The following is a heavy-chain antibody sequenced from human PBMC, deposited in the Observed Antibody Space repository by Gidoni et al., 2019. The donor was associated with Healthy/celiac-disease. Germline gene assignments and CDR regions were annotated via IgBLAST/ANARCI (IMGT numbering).Heavy chain of an antibody. D-gene: IGHD2-21*02. Sequence: QVQLVESGGGVVQPGRSLRRSCAASGFTFSSYAMHWVRQAPGKGLEWVAVIWYDGSNKYYADSVKGRFTISRDNSKNTLYLQINSLRAEDTAVYYCASDDEVVVTAITYWGQGTLVTVSS. J-gene: IGHJ4*02. CDR2: IWYDGSNK. CDR1: GFTFSSYA. V-gene: IGHV3-33*01. CDR3: ASDDEVVVTAITY.